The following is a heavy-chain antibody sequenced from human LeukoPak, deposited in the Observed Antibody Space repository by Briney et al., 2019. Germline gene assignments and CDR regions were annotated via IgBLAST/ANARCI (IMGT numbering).Heavy chain of an antibody. CDR2: MYYSGST. CDR1: GGSISSGDYY. CDR3: ARPYYYDSRIDP. Sequence: SETLSLTCTVSGGSISSGDYYWSWIRQPPGKGLEWIAYMYYSGSTYYNPSLKSRVTMSADTSKNQLSLKLSSVTAADTAVYYCARPYYYDSRIDPWGQGILSPSPQ. D-gene: IGHD3-22*01. J-gene: IGHJ5*02. V-gene: IGHV4-30-4*01.